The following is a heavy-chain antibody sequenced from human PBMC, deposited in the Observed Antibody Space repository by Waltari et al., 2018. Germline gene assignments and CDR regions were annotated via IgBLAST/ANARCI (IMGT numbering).Heavy chain of an antibody. V-gene: IGHV1-24*01. Sequence: QVQLVQSGAEVKKPGASVKVSCKVSGYTLTGLSMHWVRPAPGRGLEWMGGFDPEDGETIYAQKFQGRVTMTEDTSTDTVYMELSTLKSEDTAVYYCARASYYDSSGYYPRAFDYWGQGTLVTVSS. CDR1: GYTLTGLS. J-gene: IGHJ4*02. CDR3: ARASYYDSSGYYPRAFDY. D-gene: IGHD3-22*01. CDR2: FDPEDGET.